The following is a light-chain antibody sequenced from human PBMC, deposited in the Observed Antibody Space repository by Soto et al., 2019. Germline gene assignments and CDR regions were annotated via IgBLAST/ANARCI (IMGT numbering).Light chain of an antibody. V-gene: IGKV3-15*01. Sequence: EIVMTQSPATLSVSPGERATLSCRASQSVSSNLAWYQQKPGQAPRLLIYGVSTRATGIPARFSGSGSGTEFTLTISSLQSEDFGVYYCQQYNDWPVFGQGTKLEIK. J-gene: IGKJ2*01. CDR1: QSVSSN. CDR2: GVS. CDR3: QQYNDWPV.